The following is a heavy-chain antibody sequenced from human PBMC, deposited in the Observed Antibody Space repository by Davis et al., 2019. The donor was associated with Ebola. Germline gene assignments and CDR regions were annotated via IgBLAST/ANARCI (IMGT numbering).Heavy chain of an antibody. CDR3: AREVNNAFDV. V-gene: IGHV3-72*01. D-gene: IGHD3-22*01. CDR1: EFTFSSYT. CDR2: IRNKANSYST. J-gene: IGHJ3*01. Sequence: GESLKISCAASEFTFSSYTMGWVRQASGKGLEWVGRIRNKANSYSTEYAASVKGRFTISRDDSKNSLYLQMNSLKIEDTAVYHCAREVNNAFDVWAQGTMVIVSS.